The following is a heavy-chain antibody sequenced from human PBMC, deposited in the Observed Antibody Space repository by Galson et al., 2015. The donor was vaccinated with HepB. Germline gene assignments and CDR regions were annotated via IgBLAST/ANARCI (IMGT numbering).Heavy chain of an antibody. J-gene: IGHJ4*02. V-gene: IGHV1-3*01. CDR1: GYTFTTYA. CDR3: ARGRHSIAATVDY. CDR2: INADNGDT. Sequence: SCKASGYTFTTYAIHWVRQAPGQRLEWMGWINADNGDTRYSQKLQGTVTITRDTSASTAYMELSSLKSEDTAVYYCARGRHSIAATVDYWGQGTLVTVSS. D-gene: IGHD6-13*01.